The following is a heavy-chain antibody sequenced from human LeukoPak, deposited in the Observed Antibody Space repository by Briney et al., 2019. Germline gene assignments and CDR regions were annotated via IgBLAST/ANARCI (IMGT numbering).Heavy chain of an antibody. CDR2: IYPRGST. V-gene: IGHV4-30-2*01. CDR1: GGSISSGSYS. Sequence: SETLSLTCTVSGGSISSGSYSWSWIRQPPGKGLEWIGYIYPRGSTYYNPSLKSRVTISVDTSKNQFSLKLSSVTAADTAVYYCYLRVVPAAKGDYWGQGTLVTVSS. CDR3: YLRVVPAAKGDY. D-gene: IGHD2-2*01. J-gene: IGHJ4*02.